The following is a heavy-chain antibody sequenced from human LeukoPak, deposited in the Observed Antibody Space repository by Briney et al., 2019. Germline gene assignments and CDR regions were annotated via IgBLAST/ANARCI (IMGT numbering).Heavy chain of an antibody. V-gene: IGHV1-8*01. CDR2: MNPNSGNT. D-gene: IGHD5-24*01. J-gene: IGHJ4*02. CDR3: ALGDGYNLHFDY. Sequence: GASVKVSCKASGYTFTSYDINWVRQATGQGLEWMGWMNPNSGNTGYAQKFQGRVTMTRNTSISTAYMELSSLRSEDTAVYYCALGDGYNLHFDYWGQGTLVTVSS. CDR1: GYTFTSYD.